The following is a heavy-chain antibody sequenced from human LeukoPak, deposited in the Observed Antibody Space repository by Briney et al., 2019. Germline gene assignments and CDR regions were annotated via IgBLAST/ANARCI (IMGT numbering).Heavy chain of an antibody. J-gene: IGHJ5*02. CDR1: GFTLSSYS. D-gene: IGHD3-10*01. V-gene: IGHV3-21*01. Sequence: PGGSLRLSCAASGFTLSSYSMNWVRQAPGKGLEWVSSISSSSSYIYYADSVKGRFTISRDNAKNSLYLQMNSLRAEDTAVYYCARGSYGPPGDWFDPWGQGTLVTVSS. CDR3: ARGSYGPPGDWFDP. CDR2: ISSSSSYI.